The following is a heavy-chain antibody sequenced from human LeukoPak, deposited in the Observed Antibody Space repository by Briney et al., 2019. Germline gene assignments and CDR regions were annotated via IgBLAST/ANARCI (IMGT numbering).Heavy chain of an antibody. D-gene: IGHD3-9*01. CDR2: MSSSSSYI. CDR3: AREDTYYNILTGYNLYYFDY. Sequence: KPGGSLRLPCAASGFTFSSYTMNWVRQAPGKGLEWVSSMSSSSSYIYYADSVKGRFTISRDNAKNSLYLQMNSLRAEDTAVYYCAREDTYYNILTGYNLYYFDYWGQGTLVTVSS. V-gene: IGHV3-21*01. CDR1: GFTFSSYT. J-gene: IGHJ4*02.